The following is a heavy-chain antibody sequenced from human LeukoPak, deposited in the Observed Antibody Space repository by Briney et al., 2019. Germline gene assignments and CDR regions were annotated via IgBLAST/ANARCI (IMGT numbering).Heavy chain of an antibody. CDR3: ARTPRDAPPDY. CDR2: IYYSGST. CDR1: GGSISSYY. Sequence: SETLSLTCTVSGGSISSYYWSWLRQPPGKGLEWIGYIYYSGSTDYNPSLKSRATISVETSNTQFSLKLSSVTAADTAIYYCARTPRDAPPDYWGQGTLVTVAS. V-gene: IGHV4-59*01. D-gene: IGHD2-21*01. J-gene: IGHJ4*02.